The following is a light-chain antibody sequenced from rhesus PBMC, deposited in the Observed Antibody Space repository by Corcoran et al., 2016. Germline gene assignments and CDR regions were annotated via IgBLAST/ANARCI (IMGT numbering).Light chain of an antibody. Sequence: QAALTQPRSVSGSPGQSVTISCTGTSSDIGGYNYVSWYQQHPGTAPKLIIYEVAKRPSGVSDRFSVSKSGNTASLTISGLQAADEADYYCSSYAGSNTVTFGYGTRLTVL. CDR2: EVA. J-gene: IGLJ1*01. CDR1: SSDIGGYNY. CDR3: SSYAGSNTVT. V-gene: IGLV2-32*02.